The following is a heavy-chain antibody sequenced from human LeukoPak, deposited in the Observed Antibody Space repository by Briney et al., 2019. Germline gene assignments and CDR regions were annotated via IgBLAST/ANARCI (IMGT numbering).Heavy chain of an antibody. D-gene: IGHD3-10*01. V-gene: IGHV3-66*04. CDR2: IYSGGST. CDR1: GFTVSSNY. Sequence: QPGGSLRLSCAASGFTVSSNYMSWVRQAPGKGLEWVSVIYSGGSTYYADSVKGRFTISRDNSKNTLYLQMNSLRAEDTAVYYCAKQPLVRGEVGLTYYYYYMDVWGKGTTVTVSS. CDR3: AKQPLVRGEVGLTYYYYYMDV. J-gene: IGHJ6*03.